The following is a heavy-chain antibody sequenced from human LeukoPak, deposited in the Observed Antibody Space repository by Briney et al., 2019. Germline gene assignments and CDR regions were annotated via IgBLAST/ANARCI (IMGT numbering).Heavy chain of an antibody. D-gene: IGHD1-26*01. V-gene: IGHV4-59*01. CDR1: GGSISSYY. Sequence: PSETLSLTCTVSGGSISSYYWSWIRQPPGKGLEWIGYIYYSSTTDYNPPHKSRVTISVDTSNNQFSLKMSSVTAADTAEYYCARSSGTYRSFDYWGQGTLVTASS. J-gene: IGHJ4*02. CDR3: ARSSGTYRSFDY. CDR2: IYYSSTT.